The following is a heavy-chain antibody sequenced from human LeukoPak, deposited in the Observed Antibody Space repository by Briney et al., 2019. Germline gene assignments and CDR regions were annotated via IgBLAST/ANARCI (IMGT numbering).Heavy chain of an antibody. D-gene: IGHD5-24*01. CDR1: GYTSTSYY. Sequence: ASVKVSCKASGYTSTSYYMHWVRQAPGQGLEWMGIINPSGGSTSYAQKFQGRVTMTRDTSTSTVYMELSSLRSEDTAVYYCATAEMARRYFDYWGQGTLVTVSS. J-gene: IGHJ4*02. V-gene: IGHV1-46*01. CDR3: ATAEMARRYFDY. CDR2: INPSGGST.